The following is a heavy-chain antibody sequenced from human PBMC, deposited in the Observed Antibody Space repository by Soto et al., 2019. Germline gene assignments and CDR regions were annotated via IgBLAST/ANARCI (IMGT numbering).Heavy chain of an antibody. Sequence: EVQLVESGGGLVQPGESLRLSCAASGFTFSSYWMHWVRQAPGNGLVWVSRLNSDGSSTSYAGSVKGRFTSSRDNAQNTRYLQRNCLRAEDTAVYYCVRTSLGVSAATREDYWRQGTMVTVSS. D-gene: IGHD2-2*01. J-gene: IGHJ4*02. CDR1: GFTFSSYW. V-gene: IGHV3-74*01. CDR3: VRTSLGVSAATREDY. CDR2: LNSDGSST.